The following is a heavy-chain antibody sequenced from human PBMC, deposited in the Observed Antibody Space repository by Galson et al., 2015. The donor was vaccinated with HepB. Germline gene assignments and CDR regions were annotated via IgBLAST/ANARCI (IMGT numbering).Heavy chain of an antibody. CDR1: GFTFSSYA. J-gene: IGHJ4*02. CDR3: ARDLAPRNRGMGLDY. V-gene: IGHV3-30*04. D-gene: IGHD3-10*01. Sequence: SLRLSCAASGFTFSSYAMHWVRQAPGKGLEWVAVISYDGSNKYYADSVKGRFTISRDNSKNTLYLQVNSLRAEDTAVYYCARDLAPRNRGMGLDYWGQGTLVTVSS. CDR2: ISYDGSNK.